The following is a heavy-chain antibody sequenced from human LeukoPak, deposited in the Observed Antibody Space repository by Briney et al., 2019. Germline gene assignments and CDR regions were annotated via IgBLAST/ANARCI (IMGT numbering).Heavy chain of an antibody. D-gene: IGHD4-11*01. J-gene: IGHJ4*02. CDR1: GFTFSSYG. V-gene: IGHV3-30*02. CDR3: TRDNSADY. Sequence: GGSLRLSCAASGFTFSSYGMHWVRLAPGKGLEWVAFIRYDGSNKYYADSVKGRFTISRDNSKNTLYMQMNSLRAEDTAVYYCTRDNSADYWGQGTLVTVSS. CDR2: IRYDGSNK.